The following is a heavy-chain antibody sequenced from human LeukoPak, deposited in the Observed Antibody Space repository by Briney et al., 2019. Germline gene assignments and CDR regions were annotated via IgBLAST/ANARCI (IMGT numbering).Heavy chain of an antibody. CDR1: GFTFSNYW. J-gene: IGHJ4*02. Sequence: PGGSLRLSCAASGFTFSNYWMHWVRQAPGKGLEWVASINPEGSEKYSAGSVKGRFTISRDNAKSSLYLQMDSLRVEDTAFYYCARDLAYSRLDYWGQGVLVTVSS. D-gene: IGHD5-18*01. V-gene: IGHV3-7*01. CDR3: ARDLAYSRLDY. CDR2: INPEGSEK.